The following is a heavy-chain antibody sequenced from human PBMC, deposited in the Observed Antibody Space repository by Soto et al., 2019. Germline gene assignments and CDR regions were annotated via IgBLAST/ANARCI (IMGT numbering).Heavy chain of an antibody. CDR1: GGSISSSSSY. V-gene: IGHV4-39*01. Sequence: QLQLQESGPGLVKPSETLSLTCTVSGGSISSSSSYWGWIRQPPGKGLEWIADIYYSGSTYYNPSLQHRAPXSXDXXKNPSSLKRSSVPAADTAVYSRARRGLVGATTFDYWGQGTLVTVSS. CDR2: IYYSGST. D-gene: IGHD1-26*01. J-gene: IGHJ4*02. CDR3: ARRGLVGATTFDY.